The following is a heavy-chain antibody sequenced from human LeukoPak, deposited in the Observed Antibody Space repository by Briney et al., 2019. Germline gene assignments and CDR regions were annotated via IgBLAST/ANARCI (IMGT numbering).Heavy chain of an antibody. J-gene: IGHJ4*02. V-gene: IGHV3-23*01. CDR3: AKGRGGSGWSKAIFDY. Sequence: GGSLRLSCVASGFTFTGHSMHWVRQAPGKGLEWVSGISGSGGSTYYADSVKGRFTISRDNSKNTLSLQMNSLRAEDTAVYYCAKGRGGSGWSKAIFDYWGQGTLVTVSS. D-gene: IGHD6-19*01. CDR2: ISGSGGST. CDR1: GFTFTGHS.